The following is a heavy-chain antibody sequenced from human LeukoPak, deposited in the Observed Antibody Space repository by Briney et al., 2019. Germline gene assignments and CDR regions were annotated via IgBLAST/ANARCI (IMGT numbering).Heavy chain of an antibody. CDR3: AKGEGFWWELPNFDY. Sequence: GGSLRLSCAASGFTFSGSAMHWVRQAPGKGLEWVAVISFDGLHKYYADSLKGRFTISRDNSKNTLYLQMNSLRAEDTAVYYCAKGEGFWWELPNFDYWGQGTLVTVSS. V-gene: IGHV3-30*18. D-gene: IGHD1-26*01. CDR2: ISFDGLHK. CDR1: GFTFSGSA. J-gene: IGHJ4*02.